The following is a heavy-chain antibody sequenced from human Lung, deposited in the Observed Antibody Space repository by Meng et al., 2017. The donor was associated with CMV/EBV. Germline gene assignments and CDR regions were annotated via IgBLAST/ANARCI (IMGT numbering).Heavy chain of an antibody. CDR3: AHSARYYSSGIYYVPFDY. CDR2: IYWNDDK. CDR1: GFPLRTTGAG. V-gene: IGHV2-5*01. D-gene: IGHD3-10*01. J-gene: IGHJ4*02. Sequence: SGPTLVXPTQTLTLTCSFSGFPLRTTGAGVGWIRQPPGKALEWLALIYWNDDKRYSPSLKNRFTITKDTSRNRVVLTMTILDPADTATYYCAHSARYYSSGIYYVPFDYWXQGTXVTVSS.